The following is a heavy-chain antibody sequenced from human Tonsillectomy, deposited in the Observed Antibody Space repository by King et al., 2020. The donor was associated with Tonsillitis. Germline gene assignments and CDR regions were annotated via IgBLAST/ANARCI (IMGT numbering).Heavy chain of an antibody. CDR3: GKVLDYYDSSGYYSQDDY. CDR2: ISGSGGST. V-gene: IGHV3-23*04. CDR1: GFTFSSYA. D-gene: IGHD3-22*01. Sequence: VQLVESGGGLVQPGGSLRLSCAASGFTFSSYAMSWVRQAPGQGLEWVSAISGSGGSTYSADSVKGRLTISRCNSKNTLYLQMNSLRAEDTAVYYGGKVLDYYDSSGYYSQDDYWGQGTLVTVSS. J-gene: IGHJ4*02.